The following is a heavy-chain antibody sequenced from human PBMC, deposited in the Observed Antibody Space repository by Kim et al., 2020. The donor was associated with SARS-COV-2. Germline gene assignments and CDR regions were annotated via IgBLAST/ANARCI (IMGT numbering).Heavy chain of an antibody. CDR2: IGTAGDT. Sequence: GGSLRLSCAASGFTFSSYDMHWVRQATGKGLEWVSAIGTAGDTYYPGSVKGRFTISRENAKNSLYLQMNSLRAGDTAVYYCARGPGGDSSGYYNYYYYGMDVWGQGTTVTVSS. D-gene: IGHD3-22*01. CDR1: GFTFSSYD. CDR3: ARGPGGDSSGYYNYYYYGMDV. J-gene: IGHJ6*02. V-gene: IGHV3-13*01.